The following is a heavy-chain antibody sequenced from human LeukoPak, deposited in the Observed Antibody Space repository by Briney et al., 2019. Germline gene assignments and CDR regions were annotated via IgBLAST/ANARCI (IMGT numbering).Heavy chain of an antibody. V-gene: IGHV3-13*01. J-gene: IGHJ4*02. CDR2: IGTAGDT. CDR3: ARGRGLHFDY. CDR1: GFTFSSYV. Sequence: GGSLRLSCAASGFTFSSYVMHWVRQATGKSLEWVSAIGTAGDTFYPGSVKGRFTISRDNARNSLYLQMNSLSAGDTAVYYCARGRGLHFDYWGQGTLLTVSS.